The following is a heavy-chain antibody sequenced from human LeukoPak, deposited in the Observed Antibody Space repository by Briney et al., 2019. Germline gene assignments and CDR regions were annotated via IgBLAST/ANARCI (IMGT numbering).Heavy chain of an antibody. V-gene: IGHV1-18*01. J-gene: IGHJ5*02. CDR2: ISAYNGNT. Sequence: ASVKVSCKASGYTFTSYGISCVRQAPGQGLEWMGWISAYNGNTNYAQKLQGRVTMTTDTSTSTAYMELRSLGSDDTAVYFRGRENFYGGCGSPSASAPVDPWGQGTLVTVSS. CDR1: GYTFTSYG. D-gene: IGHD3-22*01. CDR3: GRENFYGGCGSPSASAPVDP.